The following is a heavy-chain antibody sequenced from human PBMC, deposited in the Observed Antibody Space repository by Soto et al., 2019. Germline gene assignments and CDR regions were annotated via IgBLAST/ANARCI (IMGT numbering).Heavy chain of an antibody. J-gene: IGHJ4*02. CDR1: GYTFTGYY. Sequence: ASVKVSCKASGYTFTGYYMHWVRQAPGQGLEWMGWINPNSGGTNYAQKFQGWVTMTRDTSISTAYVELSRLRSDDTAVYYCARARKQLAIFDYWGQGTLVTVSS. D-gene: IGHD6-6*01. V-gene: IGHV1-2*04. CDR2: INPNSGGT. CDR3: ARARKQLAIFDY.